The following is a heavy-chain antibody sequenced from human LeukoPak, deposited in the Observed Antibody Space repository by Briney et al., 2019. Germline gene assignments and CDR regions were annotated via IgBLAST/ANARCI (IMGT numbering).Heavy chain of an antibody. V-gene: IGHV1-8*03. CDR1: GYTFTSYD. J-gene: IGHJ3*02. CDR3: ARGATTMDAFDI. D-gene: IGHD1-26*01. CDR2: MNPNSGNT. Sequence: ASAKVSCKASGYTFTSYDINWVRQATGQGLEWMGWMNPNSGNTGYAQKFQGRVTITRNTSISTAYMELSSLRSEDTAVYYCARGATTMDAFDIWGQGTLVTVSS.